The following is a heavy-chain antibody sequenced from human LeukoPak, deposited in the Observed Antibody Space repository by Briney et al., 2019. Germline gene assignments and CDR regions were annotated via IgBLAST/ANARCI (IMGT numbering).Heavy chain of an antibody. V-gene: IGHV3-30*18. CDR2: ISYDGSNK. CDR3: AKEGDPDGYYYYYYGMDV. J-gene: IGHJ6*04. CDR1: GFTFSSYG. Sequence: GRSLRLSCAASGFTFSSYGMHWVRHAPGKGLEWVAVISYDGSNKYYADSVKGRFTIYRDNSKNTLYLQMNGLRAEDTAVYDCAKEGDPDGYYYYYYGMDVWGKGTTVTVSS. D-gene: IGHD1-14*01.